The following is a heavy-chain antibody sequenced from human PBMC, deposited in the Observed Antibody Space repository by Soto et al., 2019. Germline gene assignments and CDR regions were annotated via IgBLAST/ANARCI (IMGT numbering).Heavy chain of an antibody. J-gene: IGHJ6*02. CDR1: GFTFSSFE. CDR3: ARVTPGNNLYYFSGLDF. CDR2: ISYEGSNT. Sequence: PGGSLRLSCVGSGFTFSSFEMNWVRQTPGKGLEWVALISYEGSNTYYADSVRGRFTISRDNSKNTLYLQMNTLRPEDTGLYYCARVTPGNNLYYFSGLDFWGQGTSVTVSS. V-gene: IGHV3-30-3*01. D-gene: IGHD1-1*01.